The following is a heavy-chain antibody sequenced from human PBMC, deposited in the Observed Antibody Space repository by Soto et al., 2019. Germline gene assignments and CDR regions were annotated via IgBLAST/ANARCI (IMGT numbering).Heavy chain of an antibody. V-gene: IGHV3-23*01. Sequence: EVQILESGGGLVQPGGSLRLSCAASGLSFVNYAMNWARQAPGKGLEWVSGLSGSGTSTYYADSVKGRFTISRDNSSDTLFLQMNSMPADDTAVYYCAKPTTSCGWCSPFDSWGQGALVTVSS. CDR1: GLSFVNYA. CDR2: LSGSGTST. J-gene: IGHJ4*02. D-gene: IGHD6-19*01. CDR3: AKPTTSCGWCSPFDS.